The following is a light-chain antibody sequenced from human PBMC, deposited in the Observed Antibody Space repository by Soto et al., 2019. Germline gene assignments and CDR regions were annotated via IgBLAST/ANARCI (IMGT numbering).Light chain of an antibody. Sequence: DIQMTQSPSSLSASVGDRVSITCRASQSVNKFLNWYQQKPGRAPTLVVYKASTLQDGVPSRFSGSESGTDFTLTISNLQPGDSATYYCQQTYSTPQTFGRGTAVEVK. V-gene: IGKV1-39*01. CDR1: QSVNKF. CDR3: QQTYSTPQT. CDR2: KAS. J-gene: IGKJ1*01.